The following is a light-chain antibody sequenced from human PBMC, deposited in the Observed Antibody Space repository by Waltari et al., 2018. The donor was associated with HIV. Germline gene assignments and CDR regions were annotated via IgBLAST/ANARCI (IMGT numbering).Light chain of an antibody. CDR3: SSYTSSSTSHV. CDR2: EVS. V-gene: IGLV2-14*01. J-gene: IGLJ1*01. CDR1: SSAVGVNNY. Sequence: QSALTQPPSVSGSPGQSITISCTGTSSAVGVNNYVPCYQQHPGKAPKLMIYEVSNRPSGVSNRFSGSKSGNTASLTISGLQAEDEADYYCSSYTSSSTSHVFGTGTKVTVL.